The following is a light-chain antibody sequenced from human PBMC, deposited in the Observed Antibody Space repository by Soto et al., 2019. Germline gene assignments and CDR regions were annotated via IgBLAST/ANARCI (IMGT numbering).Light chain of an antibody. CDR1: QTIRSD. CDR3: QQYNDWPLT. V-gene: IGKV3-15*01. J-gene: IGKJ1*01. Sequence: EIVMTRSPVTLSVSPGETATLSCRASQTIRSDLAWYQQKPGQAPRLLISGASIRATGVPARFRGSGFGTEFTLTISSLQSEDFAIYYCQQYNDWPLTFGQGTRVEIK. CDR2: GAS.